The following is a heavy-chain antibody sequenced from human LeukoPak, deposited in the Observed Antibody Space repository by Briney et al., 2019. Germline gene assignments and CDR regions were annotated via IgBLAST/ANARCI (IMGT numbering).Heavy chain of an antibody. Sequence: SETLSLTCTVSGGSISSYYWSWIRQPPGKGLEWIGYIYYSGSTNYNPSLKSRVTISVDTSKNQFSLKLSSVTAADTAVYYCARHSSGYYYEGLYFDYWGQGTLVTVSS. CDR1: GGSISSYY. CDR2: IYYSGST. D-gene: IGHD3-22*01. V-gene: IGHV4-59*08. J-gene: IGHJ4*02. CDR3: ARHSSGYYYEGLYFDY.